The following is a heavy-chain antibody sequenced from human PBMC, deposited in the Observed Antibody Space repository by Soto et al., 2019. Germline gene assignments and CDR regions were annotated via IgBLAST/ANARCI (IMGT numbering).Heavy chain of an antibody. V-gene: IGHV3-21*01. J-gene: IGHJ6*02. D-gene: IGHD6-13*01. CDR2: ISSSSSYI. CDR1: GFTFSSYS. Sequence: GSLRLSCAASGFTFSSYSMNWVRQAPGKGLEWVSSISSSSSYIYYADSVKGRFTISRDNAKNSLYLQMNSLRVEDTAVYYCARDASGIAAAGTFQYYYYGMDVWGQGTTVTVSS. CDR3: ARDASGIAAAGTFQYYYYGMDV.